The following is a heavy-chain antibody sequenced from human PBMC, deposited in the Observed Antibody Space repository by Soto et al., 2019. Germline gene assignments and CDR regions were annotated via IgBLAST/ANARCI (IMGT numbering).Heavy chain of an antibody. CDR1: GDSVSSNSAA. Sequence: PSQTLSLTCAISGDSVSSNSAAWNWIRQSSSRGLEWLGRTYFRSKWYTGYAPSVKSRITINPDTSKNQFSLQLTSVTPEDTVVYYCTARDMQYWGQGNLVTVSS. CDR2: TYFRSKWYT. D-gene: IGHD3-16*01. J-gene: IGHJ4*02. V-gene: IGHV6-1*01. CDR3: TARDMQY.